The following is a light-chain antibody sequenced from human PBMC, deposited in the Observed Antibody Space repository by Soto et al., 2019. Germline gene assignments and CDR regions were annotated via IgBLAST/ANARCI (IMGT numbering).Light chain of an antibody. Sequence: QSALTQPASVSGSPGQSITISCTGTSSDVGSYNLVSWYQQHPGKAPKLMIYEGSKRPSGVSNRFSGSKSGNTASLTISGLQAEDEADYYCCSYAGSSPPPLGGGTKVTVL. J-gene: IGLJ2*01. CDR3: CSYAGSSPPP. CDR1: SSDVGSYNL. V-gene: IGLV2-23*01. CDR2: EGS.